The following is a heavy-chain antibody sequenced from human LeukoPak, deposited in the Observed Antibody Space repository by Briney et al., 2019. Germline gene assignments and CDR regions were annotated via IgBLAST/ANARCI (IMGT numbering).Heavy chain of an antibody. CDR3: AKDLGDTGGPPRYMHV. V-gene: IGHV3-23*01. D-gene: IGHD2-8*02. CDR2: ISGSGDST. J-gene: IGHJ6*03. Sequence: PGGSLRLSCVASGFTFSTSAMTWVRQAPGKGLEWVSAISGSGDSTYYADSVKGRFTISRDNSKNTLYLQMNSLRAEGTAVYYCAKDLGDTGGPPRYMHVWGKGTTVTVSS. CDR1: GFTFSTSA.